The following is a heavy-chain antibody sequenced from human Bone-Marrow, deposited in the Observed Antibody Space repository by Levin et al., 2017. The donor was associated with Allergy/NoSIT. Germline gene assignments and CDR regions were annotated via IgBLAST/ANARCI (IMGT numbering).Heavy chain of an antibody. D-gene: IGHD1-26*01. J-gene: IGHJ3*01. V-gene: IGHV1-69*04. CDR1: GEIFSSYG. CDR2: IIPILGVA. Sequence: SVKVSCKASGEIFSSYGVSWVRQAPGQGLEWMGRIIPILGVANYAQKFQARVTLTADKSTSTAYMELSSLISEDTDVYYCVKDRGGLRGVFFDLWGQGTMVTVSS. CDR3: VKDRGGLRGVFFDL.